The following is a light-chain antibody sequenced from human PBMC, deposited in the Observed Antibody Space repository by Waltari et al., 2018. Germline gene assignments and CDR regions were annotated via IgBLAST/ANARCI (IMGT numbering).Light chain of an antibody. Sequence: QAGLTQPPSVSKDLRQTATLTCTGNSNNVGNLGAAWLQQHQRHPPKLLSYRNNARPSGISERFSASRSGNTASLTITGLQAEDEADYYCSTWDSSLSGWVFGGGTKLTVL. V-gene: IGLV10-54*04. CDR1: SNNVGNLG. J-gene: IGLJ3*02. CDR2: RNN. CDR3: STWDSSLSGWV.